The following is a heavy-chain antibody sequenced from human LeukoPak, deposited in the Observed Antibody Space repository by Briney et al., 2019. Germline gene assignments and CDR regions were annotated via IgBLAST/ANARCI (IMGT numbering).Heavy chain of an antibody. CDR1: GFIFSDYY. Sequence: PGGSLRLSCAASGFIFSDYYMSWIRQAPGKGLEWISYINRGGTNTHYADSVGGRFSISRDNAKNSLFLQMNSLSAEDTAIYYCARDGAGLDPWGQGVLVTVSS. V-gene: IGHV3-11*01. CDR3: ARDGAGLDP. J-gene: IGHJ5*02. CDR2: INRGGTNT.